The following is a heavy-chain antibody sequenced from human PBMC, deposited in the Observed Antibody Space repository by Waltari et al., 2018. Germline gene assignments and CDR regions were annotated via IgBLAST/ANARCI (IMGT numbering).Heavy chain of an antibody. J-gene: IGHJ4*02. CDR1: GFTFSSYA. CDR3: ARGGVATITGDY. D-gene: IGHD5-12*01. V-gene: IGHV3-64*07. CDR2: ISSNGGST. Sequence: EVQLVESGGGLVQPGGSRRLSCAASGFTFSSYAMHWVRQAPGKGLEYVSAISSNGGSTYYADSVKGRFTISRDNSKNTLYLQMGSLRAEDMAVYYCARGGVATITGDYWGQGTLVTVSS.